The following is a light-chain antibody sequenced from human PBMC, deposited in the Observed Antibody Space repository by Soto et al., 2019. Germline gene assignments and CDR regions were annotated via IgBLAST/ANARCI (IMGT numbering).Light chain of an antibody. CDR1: QSVSSN. Sequence: EIVMTQSPATLSASPGERATLSCRASQSVSSNLAWYQQKPGQAPRLLIYGASTRATGIPARFSGSGSATEFTLTISSLQSEDLADYYCQQYNNWPLTFGGGTKVEIK. J-gene: IGKJ4*01. CDR3: QQYNNWPLT. V-gene: IGKV3D-15*01. CDR2: GAS.